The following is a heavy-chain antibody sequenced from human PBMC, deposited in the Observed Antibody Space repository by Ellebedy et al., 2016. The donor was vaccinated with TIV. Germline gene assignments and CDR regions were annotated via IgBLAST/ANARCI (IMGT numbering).Heavy chain of an antibody. J-gene: IGHJ4*02. D-gene: IGHD2-2*01. CDR3: AKAPGASSYFEY. Sequence: GESLKISCSASGFTFSSFAMSWVRQAPGKGLEWVSSITKSGDSTYYADSVKGQFTISRDNSKNILYLQISSLRVEDTALYYCAKAPGASSYFEYWGQGTLVTVSS. CDR2: ITKSGDST. CDR1: GFTFSSFA. V-gene: IGHV3-23*01.